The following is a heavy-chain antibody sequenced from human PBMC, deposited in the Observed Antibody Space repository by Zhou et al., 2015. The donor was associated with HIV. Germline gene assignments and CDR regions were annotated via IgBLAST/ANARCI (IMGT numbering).Heavy chain of an antibody. J-gene: IGHJ6*03. Sequence: VQLVEAGGGSVRPGGSLRLSCTASGFAFNSYWMHWVRQRPGKGPVWVSRISANGRATAYAESVRGRFVVSRDNAENTLYLQLKSVRDDDTAIYYCARDRRGYSNGYYYYNMDVWGKGTTVTVSS. CDR2: ISANGRAT. CDR1: GFAFNSYW. D-gene: IGHD5-18*01. CDR3: ARDRRGYSNGYYYYNMDV. V-gene: IGHV3-74*03.